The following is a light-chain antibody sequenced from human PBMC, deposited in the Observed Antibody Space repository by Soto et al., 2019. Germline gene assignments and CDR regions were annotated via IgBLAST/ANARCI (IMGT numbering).Light chain of an antibody. CDR3: QSYDSSLSGSEV. V-gene: IGLV1-40*01. CDR2: GNG. Sequence: QSVLTQPPSVSGAPGQGVTISCTGSSSNIGAGHDVHWYQQLPGTAPKLLIYGNGSRPSGVPDRFSGSKSGTSASLAITGLQAEDEADYYCQSYDSSLSGSEVFGTGTKVTVL. CDR1: SSNIGAGHD. J-gene: IGLJ1*01.